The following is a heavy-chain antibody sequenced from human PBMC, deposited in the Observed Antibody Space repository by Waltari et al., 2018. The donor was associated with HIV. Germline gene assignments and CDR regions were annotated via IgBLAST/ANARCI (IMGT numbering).Heavy chain of an antibody. V-gene: IGHV3-33*01. CDR3: ARSTYQQLRNGFDI. D-gene: IGHD2-2*01. Sequence: QVQLVESGGGVVQPGRSLRLSCAASRMTFSRYDMHWVRQAPGKGLEWVGVIWHDGSNQYYGDSVKGRFTISRDNSRNTLYLQMNSLRVEDTAVYYCARSTYQQLRNGFDIWGQGTMVAVSS. CDR1: RMTFSRYD. CDR2: IWHDGSNQ. J-gene: IGHJ3*02.